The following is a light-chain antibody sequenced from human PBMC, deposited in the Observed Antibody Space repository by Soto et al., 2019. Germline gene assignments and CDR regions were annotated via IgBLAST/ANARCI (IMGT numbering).Light chain of an antibody. CDR1: QSLTNSF. V-gene: IGKV3-20*01. Sequence: EFVLTQSPGTLSLSPGERATLSCRASQSLTNSFIAWYQQKPGQAPRLLIYDTSSRASGIPDRFSGSGSGTDFTLTISRLEPEDFAVFYCQQYGASPFTFGPGTRVEI. CDR2: DTS. CDR3: QQYGASPFT. J-gene: IGKJ3*01.